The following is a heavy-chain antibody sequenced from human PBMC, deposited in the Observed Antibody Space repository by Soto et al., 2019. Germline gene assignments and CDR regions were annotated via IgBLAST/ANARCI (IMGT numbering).Heavy chain of an antibody. J-gene: IGHJ6*02. V-gene: IGHV1-3*01. CDR3: ARDKDGGLYYGMDV. CDR2: NNAGDGNT. CDR1: GYTFNTYA. D-gene: IGHD6-25*01. Sequence: GASVKVSCKASGYTFNTYAIHWVRQAPGQSLEWMGWNNAGDGNTKYSQKFQGRVTMTRDTSTSTVYMELSSLRSEDTAVYYCARDKDGGLYYGMDVWGQGTTVTVSS.